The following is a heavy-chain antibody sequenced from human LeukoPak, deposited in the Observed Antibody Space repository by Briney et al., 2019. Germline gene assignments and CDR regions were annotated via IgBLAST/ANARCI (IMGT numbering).Heavy chain of an antibody. Sequence: GASVKVSCKASGGTFSSYAISWVRQAPGQGLEWMGWINTNTGNPTYAQGFTGRFVFSLDTSVSTAYLQISSLKAEDTAVYYCARDLMNYDILTGYPLDYWGQGTLVTVSS. CDR3: ARDLMNYDILTGYPLDY. J-gene: IGHJ4*02. D-gene: IGHD3-9*01. CDR1: GGTFSSYA. V-gene: IGHV7-4-1*02. CDR2: INTNTGNP.